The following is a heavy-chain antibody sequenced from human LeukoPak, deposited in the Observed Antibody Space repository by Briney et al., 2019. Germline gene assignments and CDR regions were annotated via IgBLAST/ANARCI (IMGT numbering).Heavy chain of an antibody. CDR3: ARVGGTNYYYYGMDV. D-gene: IGHD2-2*01. Sequence: GASVKVSCKVSGYTLTELSMHWVRQAPGKGLEWMGGFDPEDGETIYAQKFQGRVTMTRDTSTSTVYMELSSLRSEDTAVYYSARVGGTNYYYYGMDVWGQGTTVTVSS. CDR2: FDPEDGET. J-gene: IGHJ6*02. V-gene: IGHV1-24*01. CDR1: GYTLTELS.